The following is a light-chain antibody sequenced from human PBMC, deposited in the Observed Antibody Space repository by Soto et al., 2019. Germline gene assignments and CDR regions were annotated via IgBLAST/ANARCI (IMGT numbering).Light chain of an antibody. CDR2: DAS. CDR1: QSVSRSY. J-gene: IGKJ2*01. V-gene: IGKV3D-20*01. Sequence: EIVLTQSPATLSLSPGERATLSCGASQSVSRSYLAWYQQKPGLAPRLLIYDASSGATGIPDRFSGSGSGTDFTLTISRLEPEDFAVYYCQQYGSSPYTFGQGTKLEIK. CDR3: QQYGSSPYT.